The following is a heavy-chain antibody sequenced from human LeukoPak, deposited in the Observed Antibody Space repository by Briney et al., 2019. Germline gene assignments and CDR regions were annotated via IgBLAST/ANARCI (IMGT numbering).Heavy chain of an antibody. V-gene: IGHV3-30*02. CDR2: ILYDGSNK. Sequence: GGSLRLSCAASGFTFSSYGMHWVRQAPGKGLEWVAFILYDGSNKYYADSVKGRFTISRDNSKNTLYLQMNSLRAEDTAVYYCAKDWWGLATISAAPYFDYWGQGTLVTVSS. D-gene: IGHD5-24*01. CDR1: GFTFSSYG. CDR3: AKDWWGLATISAAPYFDY. J-gene: IGHJ4*02.